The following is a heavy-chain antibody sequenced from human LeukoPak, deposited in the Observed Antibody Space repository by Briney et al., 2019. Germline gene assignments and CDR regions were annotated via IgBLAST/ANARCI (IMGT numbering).Heavy chain of an antibody. CDR1: GFTFGSYSMN. Sequence: GSLRLSCAASGFTFGSYSMNWVRQAPGKGLEWIGSIYYSGSTYYNPSLKSRVTISVDTSKNQFSLKLSSVTAADTAVYYCARLTYYDSSGYYRQEYFQHWGQGTLVAVSS. V-gene: IGHV4-39*01. D-gene: IGHD3-22*01. J-gene: IGHJ1*01. CDR2: IYYSGST. CDR3: ARLTYYDSSGYYRQEYFQH.